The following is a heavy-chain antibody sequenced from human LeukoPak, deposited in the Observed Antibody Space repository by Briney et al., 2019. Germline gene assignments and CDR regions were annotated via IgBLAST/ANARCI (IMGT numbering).Heavy chain of an antibody. CDR1: GFTFNSYA. D-gene: IGHD6-19*01. J-gene: IGHJ6*02. CDR3: ARGMSGWYHWGYYYGMDV. V-gene: IGHV3-30-3*01. Sequence: PGGSLRLSCAASGFTFNSYAMHWVRQAPGKGLEWVAVISYDGSNKYYADSVKGRFTISRDNSKNTLYLQMNSLRAEDTAVYYCARGMSGWYHWGYYYGMDVWGQGTTVTVSS. CDR2: ISYDGSNK.